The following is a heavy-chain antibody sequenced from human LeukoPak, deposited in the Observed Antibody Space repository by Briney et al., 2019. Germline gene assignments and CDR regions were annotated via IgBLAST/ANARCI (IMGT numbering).Heavy chain of an antibody. V-gene: IGHV2-5*02. CDR2: IYWDDDK. CDR3: ARLTYGGYTGFDY. Sequence: SDPTLVNPTQTLTLTCTFSGFSLTSSGVGVGWIRQPPGEALEWLALIYWDDDKHYTPSLKSRLSITKDTSKDLVVLTMTNMDHVDTATYYCARLTYGGYTGFDYWGQGTLVTVSS. J-gene: IGHJ4*02. CDR1: GFSLTSSGVG. D-gene: IGHD4-17*01.